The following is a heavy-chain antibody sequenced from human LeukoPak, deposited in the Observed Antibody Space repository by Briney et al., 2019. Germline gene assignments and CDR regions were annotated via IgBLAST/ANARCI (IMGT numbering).Heavy chain of an antibody. D-gene: IGHD6-13*01. Sequence: GGSLRLSCAASGFTFSYYAMSWVRQAPGKGLEWVSRINSDGSSASYADSVKGRFTISRDNAKNTLYLQMNSLRAEDTAVYYCARDPGWGIAAAFDYWGQGTLVTVSS. CDR2: INSDGSSA. CDR3: ARDPGWGIAAAFDY. J-gene: IGHJ4*02. CDR1: GFTFSYYA. V-gene: IGHV3-74*01.